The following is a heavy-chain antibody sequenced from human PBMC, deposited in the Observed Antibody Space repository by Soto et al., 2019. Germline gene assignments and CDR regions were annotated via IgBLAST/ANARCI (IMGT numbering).Heavy chain of an antibody. CDR2: INHSGST. CDR1: GGSFSGYY. V-gene: IGHV4-34*01. D-gene: IGHD2-8*01. CDR3: ARGMLMSVYYYGMDV. Sequence: SETLSLTCAVYGGSFSGYYWSWIRQPPGKGLEWIGEINHSGSTNYNPSLKSRVTISVDTSKNQFSLKLSSVTAADTAVYYCARGMLMSVYYYGMDVWGQGTTVTAP. J-gene: IGHJ6*02.